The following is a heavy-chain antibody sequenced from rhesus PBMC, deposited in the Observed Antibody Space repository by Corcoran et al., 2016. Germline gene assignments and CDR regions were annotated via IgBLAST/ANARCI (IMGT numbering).Heavy chain of an antibody. V-gene: IGHV4S10*01. J-gene: IGHJ2*01. D-gene: IGHD3-9*01. CDR3: ARDTRMITVTIYNWFDV. Sequence: QVQLQESGPGVVKPSETLSLTCAVSGGSISDSYRWSWIRQPPGKGLEWIGYIYGSSTSTNYNPSLKSRVTISKDTSKNQFSLKLSSVTAADTAVYYCARDTRMITVTIYNWFDVWGPGTPITISS. CDR2: IYGSSTST. CDR1: GGSISDSYR.